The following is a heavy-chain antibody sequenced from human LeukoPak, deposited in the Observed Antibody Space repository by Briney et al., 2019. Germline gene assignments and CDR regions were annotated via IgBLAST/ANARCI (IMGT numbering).Heavy chain of an antibody. CDR1: GFTFSSYS. D-gene: IGHD6-19*01. CDR2: ISSSSSYI. V-gene: IGHV3-21*01. CDR3: ARDNMPTIAVAGDMDV. Sequence: PGGSLRLSCAASGFTFSSYSMNWVRQAPGKGLEWVSSISSSSSYIYYADSVKGRFTISRDNAKNSLYLQMNSLRAEDTAVYYCARDNMPTIAVAGDMDVWGKGTTVTVSS. J-gene: IGHJ6*03.